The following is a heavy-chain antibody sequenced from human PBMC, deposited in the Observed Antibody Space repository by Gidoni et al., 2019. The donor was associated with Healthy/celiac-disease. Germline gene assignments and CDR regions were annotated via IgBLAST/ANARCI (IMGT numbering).Heavy chain of an antibody. CDR2: ST. CDR3: ARDSSSWYYYGMDV. D-gene: IGHD6-13*01. V-gene: IGHV4-30-2*05. Sequence: STYYNPSLKSRVTISVDTSKNQFSLKLSSVTAADTAVYYCARDSSSWYYYGMDVWGQGTTVTVSS. J-gene: IGHJ6*02.